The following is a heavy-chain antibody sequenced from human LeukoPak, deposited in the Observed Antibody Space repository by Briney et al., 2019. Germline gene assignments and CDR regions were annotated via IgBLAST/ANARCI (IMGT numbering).Heavy chain of an antibody. CDR1: GGSISSDY. D-gene: IGHD6-13*01. V-gene: IGHV4-4*07. CDR2: IYTGGST. Sequence: SETLSLTCTVSGGSISSDYWSWIRQPAGKGLEWIGRIYTGGSTNYNPSLKSRVSMSVDTSTNQFSLKLSSVTAADTAVYYCARDSLVHPNRCFDPWGQGTLVIVSS. J-gene: IGHJ5*02. CDR3: ARDSLVHPNRCFDP.